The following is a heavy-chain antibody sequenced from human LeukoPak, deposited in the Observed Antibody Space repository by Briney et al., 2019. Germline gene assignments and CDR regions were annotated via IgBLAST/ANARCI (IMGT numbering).Heavy chain of an antibody. CDR3: ARDEGTVTTADDAFDI. CDR1: VGSISSYY. V-gene: IGHV4-4*07. J-gene: IGHJ3*02. CDR2: IYTSGST. Sequence: SETLSLTCTVSVGSISSYYWSWIRHPPEKGLERIWRIYTSGSTNYNPSLKSRVTMSVDTSKNQISLKLSSVTAADTAVYYCARDEGTVTTADDAFDIWGQGTMVTVSS. D-gene: IGHD4-17*01.